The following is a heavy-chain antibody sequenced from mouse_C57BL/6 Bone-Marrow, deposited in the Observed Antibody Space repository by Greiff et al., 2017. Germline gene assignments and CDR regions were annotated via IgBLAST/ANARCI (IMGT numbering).Heavy chain of an antibody. CDR1: GYTFTSYG. D-gene: IGHD2-4*01. CDR2: IYPRRGNT. CDR3: ARLRLRRSWYFDV. Sequence: VQLQQSGAELARPGASVKLSCKASGYTFTSYGISWVKQRTGQGLEWIGEIYPRRGNTYYNEKFKGKATLTADKSSSTAYMELRSLTSEDSAVYFCARLRLRRSWYFDVWGTGTTVTVSS. J-gene: IGHJ1*03. V-gene: IGHV1-81*01.